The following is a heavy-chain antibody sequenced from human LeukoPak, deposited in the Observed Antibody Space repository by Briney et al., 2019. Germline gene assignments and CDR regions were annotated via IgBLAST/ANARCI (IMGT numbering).Heavy chain of an antibody. J-gene: IGHJ6*02. CDR1: GGSISSGGYY. Sequence: SETLSLTCTVSGGSISSGGYYWSWIRQPPGKGLEWIGYSYYSGSTYYNPSLKSRVTISVDTSKNQFSLKLSSVTAADTAVYYCARIKFYGSGSYDPYYYGMDVWGQGTTVTVSS. CDR2: SYYSGST. D-gene: IGHD3-10*01. V-gene: IGHV4-30-4*02. CDR3: ARIKFYGSGSYDPYYYGMDV.